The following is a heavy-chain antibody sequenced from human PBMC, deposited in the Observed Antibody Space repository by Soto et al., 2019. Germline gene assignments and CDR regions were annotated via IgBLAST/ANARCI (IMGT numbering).Heavy chain of an antibody. J-gene: IGHJ5*02. V-gene: IGHV4-39*01. Sequence: SETLCLTCTVSGGSISSSSYYWGWIRQPPGKGLEWIGSIYYSGSTYYNPSLKSRVTISVDTSKNQFSLKLSSVTAADTAVYYCARLDIVATIGFDPWGQGTLDTVSS. CDR3: ARLDIVATIGFDP. CDR2: IYYSGST. CDR1: GGSISSSSYY. D-gene: IGHD5-12*01.